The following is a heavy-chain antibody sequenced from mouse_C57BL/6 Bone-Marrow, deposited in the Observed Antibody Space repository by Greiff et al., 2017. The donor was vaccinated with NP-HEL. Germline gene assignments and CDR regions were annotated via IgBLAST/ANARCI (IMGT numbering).Heavy chain of an antibody. D-gene: IGHD2-4*01. CDR3: ARNEYDGDYFDY. J-gene: IGHJ2*01. V-gene: IGHV1-64*01. CDR1: GYTFTSYW. CDR2: IHPNSGST. Sequence: QVQLQQPGAELVKPGASVKLSCKASGYTFTSYWMHWVKQRPGQGLEWIGRIHPNSGSTNYNEKFKSKATLTVDKSSSKAYMQRSSLTSEDSAVYYCARNEYDGDYFDYWGQGTTLTVSS.